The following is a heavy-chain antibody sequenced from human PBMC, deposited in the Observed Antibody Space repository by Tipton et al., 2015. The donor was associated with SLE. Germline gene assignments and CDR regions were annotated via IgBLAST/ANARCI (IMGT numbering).Heavy chain of an antibody. CDR2: IYPGDSDT. CDR1: GYSFTTYW. CDR3: VRGRYQFDY. J-gene: IGHJ4*02. D-gene: IGHD2-2*01. V-gene: IGHV5-51*03. Sequence: QSGAEVKKPGESLRISCKGSGYSFTTYWIGWVRQMPGKGLEWMGIIYPGDSDTRYSPSFQGQVTISADKSISTAYLQWSSLETEDTAVYYCVRGRYQFDYWGQGTLVTVSS.